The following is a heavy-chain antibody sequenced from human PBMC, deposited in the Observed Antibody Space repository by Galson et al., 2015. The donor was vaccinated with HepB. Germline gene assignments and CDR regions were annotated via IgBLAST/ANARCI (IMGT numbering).Heavy chain of an antibody. CDR3: ARGALMAVVGATPNNWFDP. CDR2: ISPYNHYT. J-gene: IGHJ5*02. CDR1: GYTFSSYS. D-gene: IGHD2-15*01. V-gene: IGHV1-18*01. Sequence: SVKVSCKASGYTFSSYSITWVRQAPGQGLEWMGWISPYNHYTNYAQKLQGRVTMTTDASTSTAYMELRSLRSDDTAVYYCARGALMAVVGATPNNWFDPWGQGTLVTVSS.